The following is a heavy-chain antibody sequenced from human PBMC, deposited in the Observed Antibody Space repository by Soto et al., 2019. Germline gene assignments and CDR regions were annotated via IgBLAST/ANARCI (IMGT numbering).Heavy chain of an antibody. V-gene: IGHV4-39*07. CDR2: IYYSENT. Sequence: PSETLSLTCTVSGGSIISSSYYWGLIRQPPGKGLEWIGSIYYSENTYYNPSLKSRVTISVDRSKNQFSLKLSSVTAADTAVYYCARDDGYSGFLGYWGQGTLVTVSS. CDR1: GGSIISSSYY. J-gene: IGHJ4*02. D-gene: IGHD5-18*01. CDR3: ARDDGYSGFLGY.